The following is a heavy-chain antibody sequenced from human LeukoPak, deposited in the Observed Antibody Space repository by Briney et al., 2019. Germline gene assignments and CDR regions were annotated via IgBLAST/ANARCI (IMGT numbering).Heavy chain of an antibody. CDR2: ISSSGITT. Sequence: GGSLRLSCAASGFTLRSYAMSWVRQAPGKGLEWVSYISSSGITTYHADSVKGRFTTSRDNAKNSLYLQMNSLRAEDTAVYYCARDGVAGFDYWGQGTLVTVSS. J-gene: IGHJ4*02. D-gene: IGHD6-19*01. CDR3: ARDGVAGFDY. V-gene: IGHV3-48*03. CDR1: GFTLRSYA.